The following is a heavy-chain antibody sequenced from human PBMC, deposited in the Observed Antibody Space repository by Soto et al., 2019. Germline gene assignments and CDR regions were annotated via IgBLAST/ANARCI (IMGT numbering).Heavy chain of an antibody. J-gene: IGHJ5*02. D-gene: IGHD1-1*01. CDR3: VRDGTKTLRDWFDP. CDR2: IYATGTT. Sequence: FETLSLTCTVSGASISGFYWSWIRKSAGKGLEWIGRIYATGTTDYNPSLKSRVMMSVDTSKKQFSLKLRSVTAADTAVYYCVRDGTKTLRDWFDPWGQGISVTVSS. CDR1: GASISGFY. V-gene: IGHV4-4*07.